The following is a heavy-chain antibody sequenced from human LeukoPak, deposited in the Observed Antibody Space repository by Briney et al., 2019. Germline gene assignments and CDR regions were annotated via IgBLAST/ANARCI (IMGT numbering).Heavy chain of an antibody. CDR1: GGSFSGYD. D-gene: IGHD3-9*01. Sequence: SETLSLTCAIYGGSFSGYDWSWIRQPPGKGLEWIAEINHSGSTNYNPSLKSRVTISVDTSKNQFSLKLSSVTAADTAVYYCARLGYDILTGYHTSYNWFDPWGQGTLVTVSS. CDR2: INHSGST. J-gene: IGHJ5*02. CDR3: ARLGYDILTGYHTSYNWFDP. V-gene: IGHV4-34*01.